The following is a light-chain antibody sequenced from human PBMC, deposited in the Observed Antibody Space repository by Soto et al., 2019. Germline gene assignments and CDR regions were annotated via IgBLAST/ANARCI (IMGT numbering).Light chain of an antibody. J-gene: IGLJ1*01. Sequence: QSALTQPASVSGSPGQSITISCTGTSSDVGSNNLVSWYQQHPGNAPKLMIYDVSRRPSGVSNRFSGSKSGNTASLTISGLHAEDEGDYYCSAFARSSTPFGSGTKVTVL. CDR2: DVS. V-gene: IGLV2-23*02. CDR3: SAFARSSTP. CDR1: SSDVGSNNL.